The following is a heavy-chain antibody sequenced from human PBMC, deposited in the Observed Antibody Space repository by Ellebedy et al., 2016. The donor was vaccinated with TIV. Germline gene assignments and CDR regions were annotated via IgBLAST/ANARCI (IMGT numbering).Heavy chain of an antibody. Sequence: GESLKISCEGSGYDFSTYWIGWVRQMPGKGLEWMGIIYPGDSDTRYFPSFQGHVTISADKSISTAYLQWSSLKASDTAMYFCARADKAVKFVLDRQYYFDSWGQGTLVTVSS. CDR3: ARADKAVKFVLDRQYYFDS. CDR2: IYPGDSDT. J-gene: IGHJ4*02. CDR1: GYDFSTYW. V-gene: IGHV5-51*01. D-gene: IGHD2-8*02.